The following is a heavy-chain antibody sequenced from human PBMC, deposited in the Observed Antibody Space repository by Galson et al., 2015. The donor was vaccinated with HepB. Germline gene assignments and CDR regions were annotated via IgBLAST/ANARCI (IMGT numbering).Heavy chain of an antibody. CDR3: AKEGHYYYDSSGYPFDI. Sequence: SLRLSCAASGFTFSSYAMSWVRQAPGKGLEWVSAISGSGGSTYYADSVKGRFTISRDNSKNTLYLQMNSLRAEDTAVYYCAKEGHYYYDSSGYPFDIWGQGTMVTVSS. CDR1: GFTFSSYA. V-gene: IGHV3-23*01. CDR2: ISGSGGST. D-gene: IGHD3-22*01. J-gene: IGHJ3*02.